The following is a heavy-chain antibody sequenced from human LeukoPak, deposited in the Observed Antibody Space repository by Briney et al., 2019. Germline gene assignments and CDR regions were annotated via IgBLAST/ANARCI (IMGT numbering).Heavy chain of an antibody. CDR3: ANGNRCTSPNCLGYYYFYMDV. Sequence: PGGSLRLSCAASGFTFSSYAMSWARQAPGKGLEWVSTISASGDSTYYADSVKGRFTISRDISRNTLYVQMNSLRAEDTAVYYCANGNRCTSPNCLGYYYFYMDVWGKGTTVTVSS. CDR2: ISASGDST. J-gene: IGHJ6*03. D-gene: IGHD2-8*01. V-gene: IGHV3-23*01. CDR1: GFTFSSYA.